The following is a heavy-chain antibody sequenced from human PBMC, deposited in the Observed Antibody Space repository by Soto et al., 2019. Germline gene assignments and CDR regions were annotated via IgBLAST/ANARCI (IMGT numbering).Heavy chain of an antibody. J-gene: IGHJ6*02. Sequence: PSETLSLTCAVYGVSFSGYYWSWIRQPPGKGLEWIGEINHSGSTNYNPSLKSRVTISVDTSKNQFSLKLSSVTAADTAVYYCARVRYCSSTSCYAGSYYYYGMDVWGQGTTVT. V-gene: IGHV4-34*01. CDR3: ARVRYCSSTSCYAGSYYYYGMDV. CDR1: GVSFSGYY. D-gene: IGHD2-2*01. CDR2: INHSGST.